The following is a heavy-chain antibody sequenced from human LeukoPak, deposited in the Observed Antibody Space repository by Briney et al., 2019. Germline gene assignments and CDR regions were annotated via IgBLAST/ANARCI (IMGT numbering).Heavy chain of an antibody. CDR2: INPDGDNT. J-gene: IGHJ4*02. CDR1: GFTFSSYA. V-gene: IGHV3-23*01. CDR3: ARQLGYCSGGTCYFDY. D-gene: IGHD2-15*01. Sequence: GGSLRLSCEASGFTFSSYAMSWVRQAPGEGLEWVSAINPDGDNTYYEDSVKGRFTISRGNSKNTLYLQINNLRAEDTAVYYCARQLGYCSGGTCYFDYRGQGTLVTVSS.